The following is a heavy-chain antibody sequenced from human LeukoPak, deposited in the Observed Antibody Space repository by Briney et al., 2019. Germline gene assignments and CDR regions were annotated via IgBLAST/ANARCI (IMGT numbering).Heavy chain of an antibody. CDR2: IKQDGSDK. CDR1: GFTFTSNW. J-gene: IGHJ4*02. Sequence: GGSLRLSCAASGFTFTSNWMSWVRQAPGKGLEWVANIKQDGSDKCYVDSVKGRFTISRDNAKSSLYLQMNSLRDEDTAVYYCTREKGVFGNWGQGTLVTVSS. D-gene: IGHD3-16*01. CDR3: TREKGVFGN. V-gene: IGHV3-7*01.